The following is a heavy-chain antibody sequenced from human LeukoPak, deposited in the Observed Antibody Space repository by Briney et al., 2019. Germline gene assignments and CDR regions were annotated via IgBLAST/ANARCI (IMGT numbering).Heavy chain of an antibody. D-gene: IGHD5-18*01. J-gene: IGHJ3*02. CDR2: IYPGESDT. V-gene: IGHV5-51*01. Sequence: GESLKISRKGSGYSFTNYWIGWVRQIPGKGLEWMGIIYPGESDTRYSPPFQGQVTISADKSISTAYLQWSSLKASDTAVYYCARQDRGTAMAHGAFDIWGQETMVTVSS. CDR3: ARQDRGTAMAHGAFDI. CDR1: GYSFTNYW.